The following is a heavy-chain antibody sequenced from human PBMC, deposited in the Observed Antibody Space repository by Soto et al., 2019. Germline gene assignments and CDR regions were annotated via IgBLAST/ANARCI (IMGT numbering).Heavy chain of an antibody. V-gene: IGHV3-30*18. CDR2: ISYDGSNK. D-gene: IGHD6-13*01. J-gene: IGHJ4*02. Sequence: GGSLRLSCAASGFTFSSYGMHWVRQAPGKGLEWMAVISYDGSNKYYADSVKGRFTISRDNSKNTLYLQMNSLRAEDTAVYYCAKAPPSIAAAGRVDYWGQGTLVTVSS. CDR3: AKAPPSIAAAGRVDY. CDR1: GFTFSSYG.